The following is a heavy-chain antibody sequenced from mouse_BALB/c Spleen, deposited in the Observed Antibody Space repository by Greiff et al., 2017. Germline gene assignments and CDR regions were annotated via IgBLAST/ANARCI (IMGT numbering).Heavy chain of an antibody. CDR3: ARPGYGSSPAWFAY. D-gene: IGHD1-1*01. J-gene: IGHJ3*01. CDR1: GYTFTDYW. Sequence: VKLQQPGAELVMPGASVKMSCKASGYTFTDYWMHWVKQRPGQGLEWIGAIDTSDSYTSYNQKFKGKATLTVDESSSTAYMQLSSLTSEDSAVYYCARPGYGSSPAWFAYWGQGTLVTVSA. V-gene: IGHV1-69*01. CDR2: IDTSDSYT.